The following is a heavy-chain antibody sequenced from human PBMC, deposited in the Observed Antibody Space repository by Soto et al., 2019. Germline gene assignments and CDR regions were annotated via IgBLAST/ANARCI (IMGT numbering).Heavy chain of an antibody. CDR2: IYYSGST. V-gene: IGHV4-31*03. CDR1: GGSISSGGYY. J-gene: IGHJ5*02. D-gene: IGHD3-9*01. Sequence: SETLSLTCTVSGGSISSGGYYWSWIRQHPGKGLEWIGYIYYSGSTYYNPSLKSRVTISVDTSKNQFSLKLSSVTAADTAVYYCARGQSTYYDILTGPFDPWGQGTLVTVSS. CDR3: ARGQSTYYDILTGPFDP.